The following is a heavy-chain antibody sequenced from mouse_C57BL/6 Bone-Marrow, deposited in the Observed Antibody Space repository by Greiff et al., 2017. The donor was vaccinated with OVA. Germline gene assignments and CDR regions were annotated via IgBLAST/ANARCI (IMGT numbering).Heavy chain of an antibody. V-gene: IGHV5-17*01. CDR2: ISSGSSTI. J-gene: IGHJ3*01. CDR3: ARNGFAY. CDR1: GFTFSDYG. D-gene: IGHD1-1*02. Sequence: DVMLVESGGGLVKPGGSLKLSCAASGFTFSDYGMHWVRQAPEKGLEWVAYISSGSSTIYYADTVKGRFTISRDNAENTLFLQMTSLRSEDTAMYYCARNGFAYWGQGTLVTVSA.